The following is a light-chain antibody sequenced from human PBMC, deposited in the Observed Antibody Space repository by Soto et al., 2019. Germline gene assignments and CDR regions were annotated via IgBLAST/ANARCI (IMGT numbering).Light chain of an antibody. CDR3: LQDHNYPWT. J-gene: IGKJ1*01. Sequence: AIQMTQSPSSLSASVGDGVTITCRASQDIRNDLGWYQEKPRQAPKLLIYAASKLQSGVPSRFSRSGSGTDFTLIISSLQPEDFATYYCLQDHNYPWTFGQGTKVQL. V-gene: IGKV1-6*01. CDR2: AAS. CDR1: QDIRND.